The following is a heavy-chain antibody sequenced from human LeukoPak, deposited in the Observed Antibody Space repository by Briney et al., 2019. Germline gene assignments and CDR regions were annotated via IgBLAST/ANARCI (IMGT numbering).Heavy chain of an antibody. Sequence: PGGSLRLSCAASGFTFSNYAMHWVRQAPGKGLEWVANIKQDGSEKYYVDSVKGRFSISRDNAKNSLFLHMNSLSAEDTAVYYCARVGNCTSTTCYRYFDYWGQGTLVTVSS. J-gene: IGHJ4*02. D-gene: IGHD2-2*02. CDR3: ARVGNCTSTTCYRYFDY. CDR1: GFTFSNYA. V-gene: IGHV3-7*05. CDR2: IKQDGSEK.